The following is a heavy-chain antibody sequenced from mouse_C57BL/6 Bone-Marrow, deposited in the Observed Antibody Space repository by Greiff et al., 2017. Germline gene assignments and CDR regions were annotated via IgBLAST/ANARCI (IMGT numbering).Heavy chain of an antibody. CDR3: TRGLYYDFDC. Sequence: VQLQQSGAELVRPGASVTLSCKASGYTFTDYEMHWVKQTPVHGLEWIGAIDPETGGTAYNQKFKGKAILTADKSSSTAYMELRSLTSEDSAVYYCTRGLYYDFDCWGQGTTLTVSS. CDR2: IDPETGGT. J-gene: IGHJ2*01. CDR1: GYTFTDYE. D-gene: IGHD2-4*01. V-gene: IGHV1-15*01.